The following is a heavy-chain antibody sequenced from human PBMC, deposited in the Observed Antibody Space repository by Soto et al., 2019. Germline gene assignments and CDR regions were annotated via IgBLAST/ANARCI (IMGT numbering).Heavy chain of an antibody. V-gene: IGHV3-53*01. CDR2: IYSGGST. J-gene: IGHJ4*02. CDR1: GFTVSSNY. CDR3: AREWPHLDC. Sequence: VGSLRLSCAASGFTVSSNYMSWVRQAPGKGLEWVSVIYSGGSTFYADSVKGRFTISRDNSKNMVYLQMNRMRAEDTAVYYCAREWPHLDCWGQGTLVTVSS.